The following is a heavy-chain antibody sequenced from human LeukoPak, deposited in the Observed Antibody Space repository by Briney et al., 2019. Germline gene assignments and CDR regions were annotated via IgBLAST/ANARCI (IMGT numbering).Heavy chain of an antibody. Sequence: SETLSLTCTVSGGSISGYYWSWIRQPPGKGLEWIGEVNHSESTNYNPSLKSRVTISVDTSKNQFSLKLSSVTAADTAVYYCARGGRITMVRGVMATDNNWFDPWGQGTLVTVSS. CDR2: VNHSEST. CDR1: GGSISGYY. V-gene: IGHV4-34*01. CDR3: ARGGRITMVRGVMATDNNWFDP. J-gene: IGHJ5*02. D-gene: IGHD3-10*01.